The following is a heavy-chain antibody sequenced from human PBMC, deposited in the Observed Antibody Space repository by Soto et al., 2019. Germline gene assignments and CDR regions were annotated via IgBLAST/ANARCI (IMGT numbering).Heavy chain of an antibody. V-gene: IGHV1-69*01. D-gene: IGHD3-22*01. CDR2: FIPMFGTT. J-gene: IGHJ6*02. CDR3: ARVPRGQDYYEISGYLTYYYGMDV. Sequence: QVQLVQSGAEVQKPGSSVKVSCKASGGTFSSCAINWVRQAPGQGLEWMGGFIPMFGTTNYAQKFQGRVTITADDSTSTAYMELSSLRSEDTAVYYCARVPRGQDYYEISGYLTYYYGMDVWGQWTTVTVSS. CDR1: GGTFSSCA.